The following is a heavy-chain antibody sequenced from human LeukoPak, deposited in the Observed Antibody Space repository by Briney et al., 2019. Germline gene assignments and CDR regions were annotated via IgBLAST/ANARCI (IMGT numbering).Heavy chain of an antibody. D-gene: IGHD4-17*01. CDR2: ISSSGSTI. CDR1: GFTFSSYE. Sequence: GGSLRLSCAASGFTFSSYEMNWVRQAPGKGLEWVSYISSSGSTIYYADSVKGRFTISRDNSKNTLYLQMNSLRAEDTAVYYCAKDLDYGDHADYWGQGTLVTVSS. V-gene: IGHV3-48*03. J-gene: IGHJ4*02. CDR3: AKDLDYGDHADY.